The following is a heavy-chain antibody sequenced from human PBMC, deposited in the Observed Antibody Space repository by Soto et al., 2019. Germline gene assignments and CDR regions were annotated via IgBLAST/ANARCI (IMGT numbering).Heavy chain of an antibody. CDR2: IYYSGST. V-gene: IGHV4-39*01. CDR1: GGSISSSSYY. D-gene: IGHD2-2*01. CDR3: ARGYCSSTSCYFESWFDP. Sequence: SETLSLTCTVSGGSISSSSYYWGWIRQPPGKGLEWIGSIYYSGSTYYNPSLKSRVTISVDTSKNQFSLKLSSVTAADTAVYYCARGYCSSTSCYFESWFDPWGQGTLVTVSS. J-gene: IGHJ5*02.